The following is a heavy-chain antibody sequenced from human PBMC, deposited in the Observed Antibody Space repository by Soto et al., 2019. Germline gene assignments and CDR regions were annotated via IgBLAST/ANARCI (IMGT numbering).Heavy chain of an antibody. J-gene: IGHJ4*02. V-gene: IGHV1-69*06. CDR1: GGTIRTYV. Sequence: QGQLVQSGADVKKPGSSVKVSCKTSGGTIRTYVISWVRQAPGQGLEWMGGIIPIFGTPNYAQNFQGRFTSTADKSPNTAYMELSSLRSEDTAVYYCAREPQAGSGSYFDYWGQGSMVTVSS. CDR3: AREPQAGSGSYFDY. D-gene: IGHD3-10*01. CDR2: IIPIFGTP.